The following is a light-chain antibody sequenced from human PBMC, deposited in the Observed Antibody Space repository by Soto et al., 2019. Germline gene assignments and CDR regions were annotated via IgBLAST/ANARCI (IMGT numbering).Light chain of an antibody. V-gene: IGKV3-15*01. CDR3: QQYNNWPPWT. J-gene: IGKJ1*01. CDR1: QSVSNC. Sequence: ILMTQCPATVSVSPGERATLSCRASQSVSNCLAWYQQKPGQAPRLLIYDASTRATGIPARFSGSGSGTDFTLTISGLQSEDFAVYYCQQYNNWPPWTFGQGTKVEIK. CDR2: DAS.